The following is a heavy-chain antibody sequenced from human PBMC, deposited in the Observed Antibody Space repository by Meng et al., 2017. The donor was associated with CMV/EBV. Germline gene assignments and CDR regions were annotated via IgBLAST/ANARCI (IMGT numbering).Heavy chain of an antibody. V-gene: IGHV4-4*07. J-gene: IGHJ4*02. D-gene: IGHD4-17*01. CDR3: ARGPEVDYGDYVGLDY. CDR2: IYTSGST. Sequence: HVPLLEPGPGHAKPSEPLAPTSTVSGSSIIRYYWIWIRQPAGKGLEWIGRIYTSGSTNYNPALKSRVTMSVDTSKNQFSLKLSSVTAADTAVYYCARGPEVDYGDYVGLDYWGQGTLVTVSS. CDR1: GSSIIRYY.